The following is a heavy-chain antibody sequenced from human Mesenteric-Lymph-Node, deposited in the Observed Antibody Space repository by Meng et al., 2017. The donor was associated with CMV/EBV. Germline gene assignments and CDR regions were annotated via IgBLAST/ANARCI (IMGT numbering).Heavy chain of an antibody. D-gene: IGHD2/OR15-2a*01. CDR2: SHGDDGKT. J-gene: IGHJ4*01. CDR1: GQSLTNLK. Sequence: ASVNVSCKASGQSLTNLKIHWGRQAPGKGVEEVGESHGDDGKTIYSEKMQDRITITRDTSASTAYMELNRLRSEDTAVYFCERDEYLWGHGTLVTVSS. V-gene: IGHV1-3*01. CDR3: ERDEYL.